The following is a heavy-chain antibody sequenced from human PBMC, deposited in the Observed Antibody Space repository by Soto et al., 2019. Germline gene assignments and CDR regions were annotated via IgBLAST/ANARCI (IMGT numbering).Heavy chain of an antibody. D-gene: IGHD2-21*01. CDR3: AICVGIATNFYYYYAIDV. V-gene: IGHV1-69*13. CDR1: GGTFSRHV. J-gene: IGHJ6*02. Sequence: GASVKVSCKASGGTFSRHVISWTRQAPGQGLEWIGGIIPIFGTSKYAQKFQDRVTITADESTDTAYMEITSLRSDDSAVYYCAICVGIATNFYYYYAIDVWGQGTTVTVSS. CDR2: IIPIFGTS.